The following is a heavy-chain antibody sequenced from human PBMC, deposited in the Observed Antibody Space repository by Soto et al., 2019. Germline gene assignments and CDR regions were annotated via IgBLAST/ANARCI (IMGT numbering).Heavy chain of an antibody. CDR1: GFTFSSYA. CDR3: ARDWSKFSYNYPYYYAMDA. Sequence: PGGSLRLSCAASGFTFSSYAMSWVRQAPGKGLEWVSAISGSGGSTYYADSVKGRFAVSRDDSKNTLFPHMNSLRADGTAVYYCARDWSKFSYNYPYYYAMDAWGQGTTVTVSS. J-gene: IGHJ6*02. CDR2: ISGSGGST. D-gene: IGHD3-9*01. V-gene: IGHV3-23*01.